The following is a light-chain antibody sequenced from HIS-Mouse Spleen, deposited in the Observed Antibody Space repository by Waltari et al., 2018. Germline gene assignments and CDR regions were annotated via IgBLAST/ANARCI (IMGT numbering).Light chain of an antibody. J-gene: IGLJ1*01. CDR1: SSDVGGYNY. Sequence: QSALTQPASVSGSPGQSITISCTGTSSDVGGYNYVPWYQQHPGKAPKLMIYDVSNRPSGVSNRFSGSLTISGLQAEDEADYYCSSYTSSSTLVFGTGTKVTVL. V-gene: IGLV2-14*03. CDR3: SSYTSSSTLV. CDR2: DVS.